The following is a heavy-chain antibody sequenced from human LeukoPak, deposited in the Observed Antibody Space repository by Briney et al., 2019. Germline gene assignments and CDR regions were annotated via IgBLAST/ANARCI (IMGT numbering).Heavy chain of an antibody. Sequence: SETLSLTCAVYGGSFSGYYWSWIRQPPGKGLEWIGEINHSGTTIYNPSLKSRVTISVDTSKNQFSLKLSSVTAADTAVYYCATQYGDGGDYWGQGTLVTVSS. CDR1: GGSFSGYY. J-gene: IGHJ4*02. CDR2: INHSGTT. V-gene: IGHV4-34*01. CDR3: ATQYGDGGDY. D-gene: IGHD4-17*01.